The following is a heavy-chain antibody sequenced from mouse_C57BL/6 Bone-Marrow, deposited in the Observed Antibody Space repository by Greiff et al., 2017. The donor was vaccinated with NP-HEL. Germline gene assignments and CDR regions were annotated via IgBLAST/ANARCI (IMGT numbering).Heavy chain of an antibody. CDR1: GYTFTSYW. CDR3: ARDDDDDGLGFAY. J-gene: IGHJ3*01. D-gene: IGHD2-4*01. CDR2: IDPSDSYT. V-gene: IGHV1-69*01. Sequence: QVQLQQPGAELVMPGASVKLSCKASGYTFTSYWMHWVKQRPGQGLEWIGEIDPSDSYTNYNQKFKGKSTLTVDKSSSTAYMQLSSLTSEDSAVYYCARDDDDDGLGFAYWGQGTLVTVSA.